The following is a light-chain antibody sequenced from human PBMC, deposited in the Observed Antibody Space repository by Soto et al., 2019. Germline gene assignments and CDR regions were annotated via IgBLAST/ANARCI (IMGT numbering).Light chain of an antibody. CDR1: QSISSSY. CDR3: HQYGSAPAWT. Sequence: EIVLTQSPGTLSLFPGEGATLSCRASQSISSSYLAWYQQKPGQAPRLLIYGASSRATGIPDRFSGAGSATDFTLTTSRLGPEDFAVYYCHQYGSAPAWTFGHGTKVEI. J-gene: IGKJ1*01. V-gene: IGKV3-20*01. CDR2: GAS.